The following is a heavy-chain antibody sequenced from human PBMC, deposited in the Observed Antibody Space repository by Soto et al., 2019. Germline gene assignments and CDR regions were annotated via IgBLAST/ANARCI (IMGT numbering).Heavy chain of an antibody. V-gene: IGHV1-24*01. CDR3: ATDLASPRYYFDY. Sequence: ASVKVSCKVSGYTLTELSMHCVRQAPGKGLEWMGGFDPEDGETIYAQKFQGRVTMTEDTSTDTAYMELSSLRSEDTAVYYCATDLASPRYYFDYWGQGTLVTVSS. CDR1: GYTLTELS. J-gene: IGHJ4*02. D-gene: IGHD5-12*01. CDR2: FDPEDGET.